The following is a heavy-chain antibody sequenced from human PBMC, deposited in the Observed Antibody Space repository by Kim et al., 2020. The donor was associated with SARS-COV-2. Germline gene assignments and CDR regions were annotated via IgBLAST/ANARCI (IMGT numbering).Heavy chain of an antibody. Sequence: RYSPSFQGQVTISADKSVRTAYLQWGSLEASDTAMYYCGRQDGSGSYVDSWGQGTLVTVSS. V-gene: IGHV5-51*01. D-gene: IGHD3-10*01. J-gene: IGHJ4*02. CDR3: GRQDGSGSYVDS.